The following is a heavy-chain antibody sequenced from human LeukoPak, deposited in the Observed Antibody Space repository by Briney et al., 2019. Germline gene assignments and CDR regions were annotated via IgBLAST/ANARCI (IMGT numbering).Heavy chain of an antibody. Sequence: PSETLSLTCTVSGGPITRSAYYWVWVRQSPGRGLEWLVSIYSNGDTYYNPSFESRVTIAIETTKNQFSLKMTSVTAADTAAYYCTSRGFRLPLDAFDVWGQGTRVAVSS. CDR2: IYSNGDT. J-gene: IGHJ3*01. CDR1: GGPITRSAYY. CDR3: TSRGFRLPLDAFDV. D-gene: IGHD5-24*01. V-gene: IGHV4-39*01.